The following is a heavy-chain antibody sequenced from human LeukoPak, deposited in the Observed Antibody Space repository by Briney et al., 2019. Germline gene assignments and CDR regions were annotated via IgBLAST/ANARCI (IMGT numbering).Heavy chain of an antibody. V-gene: IGHV1-8*01. CDR1: GYTFTSYD. CDR3: AREIPDTNDAFDI. CDR2: MNPNSGNT. Sequence: ASVKVSCKASGYTFTSYDINWVRQATGQGHEWMGWMNPNSGNTGYAQKFQGRVTMTRNTSISRAYMELSSLRSEDTAVYYCAREIPDTNDAFDIWGQGTMLTVSS. J-gene: IGHJ3*02.